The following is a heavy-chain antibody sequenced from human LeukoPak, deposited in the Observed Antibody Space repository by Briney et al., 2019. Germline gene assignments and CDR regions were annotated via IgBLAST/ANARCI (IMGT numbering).Heavy chain of an antibody. D-gene: IGHD3-22*01. J-gene: IGHJ4*02. Sequence: SETLSLTCTVSGGSISSYYWSWIRQPAGKGLEWIGRIYTSGSTNYNPSLKSRVTMSVDTSKNQFSLKLSSVTAADTAVYYCAREYYYDSSGYNAGGFDYWGQGTLVTVSS. CDR2: IYTSGST. V-gene: IGHV4-4*07. CDR1: GGSISSYY. CDR3: AREYYYDSSGYNAGGFDY.